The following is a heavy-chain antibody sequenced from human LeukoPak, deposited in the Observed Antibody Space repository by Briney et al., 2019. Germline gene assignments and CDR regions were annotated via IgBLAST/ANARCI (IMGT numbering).Heavy chain of an antibody. CDR2: INPSGGST. Sequence: ASVKVSCKASGYTFTSYYMHWVRQAPGQGLEWMGIINPSGGSTSYAQRFQGRVTMTRDTSTSTVYMELSSLRSEDTAVYYCARVMQQLDYFDYWGQGTLVTVSS. CDR1: GYTFTSYY. D-gene: IGHD6-13*01. V-gene: IGHV1-46*01. J-gene: IGHJ4*02. CDR3: ARVMQQLDYFDY.